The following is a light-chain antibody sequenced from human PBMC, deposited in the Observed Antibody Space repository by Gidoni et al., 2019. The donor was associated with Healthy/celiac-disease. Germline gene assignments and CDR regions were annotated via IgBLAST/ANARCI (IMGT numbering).Light chain of an antibody. V-gene: IGLV3-9*01. CDR3: QVWDSSSVV. CDR1: NIGSKN. Sequence: SYELTQPLSVSVALGQTARITCGGNNIGSKNVHWYQQKPGQAPVLVIYRDSNRPSGIPERFSGSNSGNTATLTISRAQAGDEADYYCQVWDSSSVVCGGGTKLT. CDR2: RDS. J-gene: IGLJ2*01.